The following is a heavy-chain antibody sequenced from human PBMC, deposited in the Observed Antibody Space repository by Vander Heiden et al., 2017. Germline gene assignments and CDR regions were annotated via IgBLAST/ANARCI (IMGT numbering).Heavy chain of an antibody. J-gene: IGHJ4*01. D-gene: IGHD3-10*01. Sequence: QAQLVESGGCVVQPGWSLRLSCEASGFIFRSDGMHWVRQAPGKGLEWVAVISFDGSDEHYAESVKGRFTISRDNSRNTVYLQMDSLGAEDTAVYYCARGGYFGSYGDFDYWGHGTLVTVSS. CDR1: GFIFRSDG. V-gene: IGHV3-33*01. CDR2: ISFDGSDE. CDR3: ARGGYFGSYGDFDY.